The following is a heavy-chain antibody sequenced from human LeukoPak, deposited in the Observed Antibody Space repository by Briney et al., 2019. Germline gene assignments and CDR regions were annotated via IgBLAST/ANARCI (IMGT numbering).Heavy chain of an antibody. D-gene: IGHD4-23*01. J-gene: IGHJ4*02. V-gene: IGHV3-23*01. CDR3: AKEPPHIYGGNSGFDY. CDR2: ISGSGGST. Sequence: GGSLRLSCAASGFTFSSYAMSWVRQAPGKGLELVSAISGSGGSTYYADSVKGRFTISRDNSKNTLYLQMNSLRAEDTAVYYCAKEPPHIYGGNSGFDYWGQGTLVTVSS. CDR1: GFTFSSYA.